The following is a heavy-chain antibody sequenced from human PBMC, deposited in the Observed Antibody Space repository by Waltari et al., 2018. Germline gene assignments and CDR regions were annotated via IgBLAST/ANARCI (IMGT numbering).Heavy chain of an antibody. Sequence: QVQLVQSGAEVKKPGSSVKVSCKASGGTFSSYAISLVRQAPGQGLEWMGGIIPIFGTANYAQKFQGRVTITADESTSTAYMELSSLRSEDTAVYYCASPYCSSTSCLSGPRYYYGMDVWGQGTTVTVSS. D-gene: IGHD2-2*01. CDR3: ASPYCSSTSCLSGPRYYYGMDV. V-gene: IGHV1-69*01. CDR2: IIPIFGTA. J-gene: IGHJ6*02. CDR1: GGTFSSYA.